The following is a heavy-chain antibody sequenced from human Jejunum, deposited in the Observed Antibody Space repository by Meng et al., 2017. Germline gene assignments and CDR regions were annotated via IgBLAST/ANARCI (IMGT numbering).Heavy chain of an antibody. V-gene: IGHV4-38-2*02. Sequence: SETLSLTCTVSGYSISSGYCWGWIRQPPGKGLEWIGGIYQSGSTYYNPSLKSRVTISVDTSKNQFSLKLSSVTAAATAVYYCARGEGVTAIFDYWGQGTLVTVSS. CDR3: ARGEGVTAIFDY. J-gene: IGHJ4*02. CDR2: IYQSGST. D-gene: IGHD2-21*02. CDR1: GYSISSGYC.